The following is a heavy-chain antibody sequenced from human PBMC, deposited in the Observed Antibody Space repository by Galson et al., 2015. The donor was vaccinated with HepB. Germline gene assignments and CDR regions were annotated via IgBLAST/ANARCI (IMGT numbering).Heavy chain of an antibody. CDR3: ARDPESYYMDV. V-gene: IGHV3-33*01. CDR1: GFTFSSYG. CDR2: IWYDGSNK. D-gene: IGHD1-14*01. Sequence: SLRLSCAASGFTFSSYGMHWVRQAPGKGLEWVAVIWYDGSNKYYADSVKGRFTISRDNSKNTLYLQMNSLRAEDTAVYYCARDPESYYMDVWGKGTTVTVSS. J-gene: IGHJ6*03.